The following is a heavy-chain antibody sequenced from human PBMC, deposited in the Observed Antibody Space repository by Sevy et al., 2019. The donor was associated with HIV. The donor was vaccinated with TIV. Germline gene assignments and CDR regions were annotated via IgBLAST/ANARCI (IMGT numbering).Heavy chain of an antibody. CDR2: IDSDGSNT. CDR1: GFTFTTYW. J-gene: IGHJ4*02. D-gene: IGHD3-22*01. CDR3: ARGGYYYDNAAYYALDS. Sequence: GGSLRLSCAASGFTFTTYWMHWVRQAPGKGLVWVSRIDSDGSNTEYADSVKGRFTISRDNAKNTLFLQMNNVRVEDTAVYYCARGGYYYDNAAYYALDSWGQGTLVTVSS. V-gene: IGHV3-74*03.